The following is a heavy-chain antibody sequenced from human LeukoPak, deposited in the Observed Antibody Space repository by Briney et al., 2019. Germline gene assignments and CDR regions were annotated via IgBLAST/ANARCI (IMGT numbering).Heavy chain of an antibody. Sequence: GGSLRLSCAASGFTFSSYWMSWVRQAPRKRLERVANIKQDGSEKYYVDSVKGRFTISRDNAKNSLYLQMNSLRAEDTAVYYCANDVDTAMVHDYWGQGTLVTVSS. D-gene: IGHD5-18*01. CDR2: IKQDGSEK. V-gene: IGHV3-7*01. J-gene: IGHJ4*02. CDR3: ANDVDTAMVHDY. CDR1: GFTFSSYW.